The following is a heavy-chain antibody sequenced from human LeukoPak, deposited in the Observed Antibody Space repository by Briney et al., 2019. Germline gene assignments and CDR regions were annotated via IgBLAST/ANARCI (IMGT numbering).Heavy chain of an antibody. CDR3: ARERSYSNQQNPHY. CDR2: IKQDGSEK. Sequence: SCKASGYTFTSYGISWVRQAPGKGLEWVANIKQDGSEKYYVDSVKGRFTISRDNAKNSLYLQMNSLRAEDTAVYYCARERSYSNQQNPHYWGQGTLVTVSS. J-gene: IGHJ4*02. V-gene: IGHV3-7*01. CDR1: GYTFTSYG. D-gene: IGHD4-11*01.